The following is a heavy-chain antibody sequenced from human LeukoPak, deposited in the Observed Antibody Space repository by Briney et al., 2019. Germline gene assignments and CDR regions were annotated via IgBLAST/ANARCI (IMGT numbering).Heavy chain of an antibody. CDR2: INHSGST. CDR3: ARGDSTEGLHY. CDR1: GGSFSGYY. J-gene: IGHJ4*02. V-gene: IGHV4-34*01. D-gene: IGHD1-26*01. Sequence: SETLSLTCAVYGGSFSGYYWSWIRQPPGKGLEWIGEINHSGSTNYNPSLKSRVTISVDTSKNQFSLKLSSVTAADTAVYYCARGDSTEGLHYWGQGILVTVSS.